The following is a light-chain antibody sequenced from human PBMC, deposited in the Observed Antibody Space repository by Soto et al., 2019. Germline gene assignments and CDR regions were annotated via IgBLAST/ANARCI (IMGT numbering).Light chain of an antibody. CDR1: QSFSSSY. Sequence: EIVLTQSPGTLSLSPGERATLSCRASQSFSSSYLAWYQQKPGQAPRLLIYGASTRATGIPARFSGSGSGTEFTLTISSLQSEDFAVYYCQQRSNWPPGITFGQGTRLEI. V-gene: IGKV3D-20*02. CDR2: GAS. CDR3: QQRSNWPPGIT. J-gene: IGKJ5*01.